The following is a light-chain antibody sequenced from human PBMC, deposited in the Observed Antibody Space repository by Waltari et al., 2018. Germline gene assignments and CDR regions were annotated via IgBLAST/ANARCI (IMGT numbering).Light chain of an antibody. Sequence: VLLPSPPTATLSPGERATLSCRASESVSKYLASSQQKPGQAPRLLIYDASTRATGIPDRFSGSGWGTDFSLTISRLEPEDFAVYYCQKYETLPATFGQGTKVQMK. CDR1: ESVSKY. J-gene: IGKJ1*01. CDR2: DAS. V-gene: IGKV3-20*01. CDR3: QKYETLPAT.